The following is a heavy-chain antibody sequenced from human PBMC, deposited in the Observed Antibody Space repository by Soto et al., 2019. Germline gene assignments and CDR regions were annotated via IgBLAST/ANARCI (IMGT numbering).Heavy chain of an antibody. CDR2: IIPIFGTA. V-gene: IGHV1-69*13. D-gene: IGHD6-19*01. J-gene: IGHJ4*02. CDR1: GGTFSSYA. CDR3: ATDVGTGQGAVAGGY. Sequence: SGKVSCKASGGTFSSYAISWVRQAPGQGLEWMGGIIPIFGTANYAQKFQGRVTITADESTSTAYMELSSLRSEDTAVYYCATDVGTGQGAVAGGYWGQGILVTVSS.